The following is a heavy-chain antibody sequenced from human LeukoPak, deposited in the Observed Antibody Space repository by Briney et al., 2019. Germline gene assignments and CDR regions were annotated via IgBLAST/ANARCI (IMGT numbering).Heavy chain of an antibody. J-gene: IGHJ5*02. D-gene: IGHD2-2*01. Sequence: PETLSLTCAVYGGSFSGYYWSWLRQPPGKGLEWIGEINHSGSTNYNPSLKSRVAISVDTSKNQFSLKLSSVTAADTAVYYCARFYCSSTSCYANWFDPWGQGTLVTVSS. CDR1: GGSFSGYY. CDR2: INHSGST. CDR3: ARFYCSSTSCYANWFDP. V-gene: IGHV4-34*01.